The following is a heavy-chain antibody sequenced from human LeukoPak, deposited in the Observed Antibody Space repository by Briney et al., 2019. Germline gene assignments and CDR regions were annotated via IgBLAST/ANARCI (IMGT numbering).Heavy chain of an antibody. Sequence: PGGSLRLSCAASGFTVSSNYMSWVRQAPGKGPEWVSVIYSGGSTYYADSVKGRFIISRDNSKNTLYLQMNSLRAEDTAVYYCASISGYYEFDYWGQGTLVTVSS. D-gene: IGHD3-22*01. CDR3: ASISGYYEFDY. J-gene: IGHJ4*02. V-gene: IGHV3-53*01. CDR2: IYSGGST. CDR1: GFTVSSNY.